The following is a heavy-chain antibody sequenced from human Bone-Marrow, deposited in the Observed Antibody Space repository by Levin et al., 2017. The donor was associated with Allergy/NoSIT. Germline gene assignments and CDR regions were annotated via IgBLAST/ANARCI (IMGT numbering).Heavy chain of an antibody. V-gene: IGHV3-21*04. CDR2: ISRDSDYR. Sequence: PGESLKISCAASGFTFSSYSMNWVRQAPGKGLEWLASISRDSDYRHYSDSVKGRFTISRDDADNTLYLHMDSLRVEDTARYYCARGHIEIAQGGMDVWGQGTTVTVSS. J-gene: IGHJ6*02. CDR3: ARGHIEIAQGGMDV. CDR1: GFTFSSYS. D-gene: IGHD5-12*01.